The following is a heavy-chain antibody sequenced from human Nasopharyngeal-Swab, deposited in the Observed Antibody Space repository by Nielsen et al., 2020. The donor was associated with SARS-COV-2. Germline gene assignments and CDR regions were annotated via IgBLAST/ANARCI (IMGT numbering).Heavy chain of an antibody. CDR3: ARQAVFANFDN. V-gene: IGHV7-4-1*02. CDR2: INTDTGNP. CDR1: GGTFSSYA. D-gene: IGHD2-21*01. Sequence: ASVQVSCKASGGTFSSYAISWVRQAPGQGLEWMGWINTDTGNPTYAQGFTGRFVFSLDTSVSTAYLQISSLEAEDTAIYYCARQAVFANFDNWGQGTLVTVSS. J-gene: IGHJ4*02.